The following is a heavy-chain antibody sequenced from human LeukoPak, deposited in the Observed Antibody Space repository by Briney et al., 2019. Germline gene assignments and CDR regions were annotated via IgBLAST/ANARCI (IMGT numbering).Heavy chain of an antibody. D-gene: IGHD3-10*01. CDR2: IIPIFGTA. CDR3: ARDVSFGFAASVSYYMDV. CDR1: GGTFSSYA. J-gene: IGHJ6*03. Sequence: SVKVSCKASGGTFSSYAISWVREAPGQGLEGMGGIIPIFGTANYAQKFQGRVTITADESTGTAHMELSSLRSEDTAVYYCARDVSFGFAASVSYYMDVWGKGTTVTVSS. V-gene: IGHV1-69*13.